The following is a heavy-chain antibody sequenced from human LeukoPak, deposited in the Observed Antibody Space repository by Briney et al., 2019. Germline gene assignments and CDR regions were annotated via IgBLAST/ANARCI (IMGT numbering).Heavy chain of an antibody. CDR1: GFTFSSYA. J-gene: IGHJ4*02. CDR3: AKTDVGIGWHHFDY. V-gene: IGHV3-23*01. CDR2: ISNSGGRT. D-gene: IGHD6-19*01. Sequence: GGSLRLSCGASGFTFSSYAMSWARQAPGKGLEWVSAISNSGGRTYYEDSVKGRFTISRDNSDNTLYLQMNSLRAEDTAVYYCAKTDVGIGWHHFDYWGQGTLVTVSS.